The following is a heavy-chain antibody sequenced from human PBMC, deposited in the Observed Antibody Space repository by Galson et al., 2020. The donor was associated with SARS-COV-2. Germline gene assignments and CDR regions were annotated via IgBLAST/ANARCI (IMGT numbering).Heavy chain of an antibody. CDR3: ARDGSGRYSFNWFDP. CDR2: VYYGGNT. Sequence: SETLSLTCTVSGDSISTNNYYWGWIRQPPGKGLEWIGTVYYGGNTYYSPSFKSRVTMSVDTSKNQFSLKLDSVTAADTAVYYCARDGSGRYSFNWFDPWGQGTLVTVSS. V-gene: IGHV4-39*07. J-gene: IGHJ5*02. D-gene: IGHD1-26*01. CDR1: GDSISTNNYY.